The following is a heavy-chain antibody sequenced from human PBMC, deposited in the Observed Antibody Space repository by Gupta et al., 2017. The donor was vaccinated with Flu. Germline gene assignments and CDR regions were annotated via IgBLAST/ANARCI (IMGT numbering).Heavy chain of an antibody. CDR1: GFTFIYAW. CDR3: TTGSLSTLTHAEDH. J-gene: IGHJ4*02. D-gene: IGHD2-2*01. Sequence: EVQLVESGGDLVKPGGSLRPSCAASGFTFIYAWLRWFRQSPGKGLEWVGRIKSKSDGGLADYAAPVKGRFTISRDDSKNTVYLQMNSLTTEDTAVYYCTTGSLSTLTHAEDHWGQGTLVTVS. CDR2: IKSKSDGGLA. V-gene: IGHV3-15*01.